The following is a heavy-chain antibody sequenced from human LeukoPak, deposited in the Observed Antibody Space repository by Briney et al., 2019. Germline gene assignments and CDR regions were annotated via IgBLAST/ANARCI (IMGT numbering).Heavy chain of an antibody. CDR3: ASPRPAAAYYYFDY. V-gene: IGHV1-69*02. CDR2: IIPILGIA. Sequence: SVKVSCKASGGTLSSYTISWVRQAPGQGLEWMGRIIPILGIANYAQKLQGRVTITADKSTSTAYMELSSLRSEDTAVYYCASPRPAAAYYYFDYWGQGTLVTVSS. CDR1: GGTLSSYT. D-gene: IGHD6-13*01. J-gene: IGHJ4*02.